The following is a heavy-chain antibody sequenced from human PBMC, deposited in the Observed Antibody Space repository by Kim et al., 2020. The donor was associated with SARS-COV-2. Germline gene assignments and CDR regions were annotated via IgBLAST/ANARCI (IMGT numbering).Heavy chain of an antibody. CDR2: ISYDGSNK. CDR3: ARDFINWNNYYDSRAGFDY. D-gene: IGHD3-22*01. V-gene: IGHV3-30-3*01. Sequence: GGSLRLSCAASGFTFSSYAMHWVRQAPGKGLEWVAVISYDGSNKYYADSVKGRFTISRDNSKNTLYLQMNSLRAEDTAVYYCARDFINWNNYYDSRAGFDYWGQGTLVTVSS. J-gene: IGHJ4*02. CDR1: GFTFSSYA.